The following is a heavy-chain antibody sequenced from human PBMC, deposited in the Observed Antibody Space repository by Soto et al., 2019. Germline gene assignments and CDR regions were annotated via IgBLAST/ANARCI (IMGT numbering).Heavy chain of an antibody. J-gene: IGHJ4*02. D-gene: IGHD3-22*01. Sequence: GGSLRLSCGASGFDLRNNWMHWVRQAPGKGLEWVSRVSSDGTTTTYADSVKGRFTISRDNAKNTLYLQMDSLRAEDTAMYYCARFGTYSDTSGFLYWGQGTLVTVSS. V-gene: IGHV3-74*01. CDR1: GFDLRNNW. CDR3: ARFGTYSDTSGFLY. CDR2: VSSDGTTT.